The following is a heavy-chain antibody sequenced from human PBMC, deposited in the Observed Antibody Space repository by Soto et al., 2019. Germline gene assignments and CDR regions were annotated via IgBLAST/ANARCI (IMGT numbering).Heavy chain of an antibody. CDR3: VRLIGNSWLDF. D-gene: IGHD1-26*01. V-gene: IGHV6-1*01. CDR2: TYYRSKWYN. Sequence: SQTRSLTCAISGDSVSSSSVTWNWIRQSPSRGLEWLGRTYYRSKWYNDYAESVKSRITINPDTSKNQFSLHLNSVTPEDTAVYYCVRLIGNSWLDFWGQGTLVTV. J-gene: IGHJ5*01. CDR1: GDSVSSSSVT.